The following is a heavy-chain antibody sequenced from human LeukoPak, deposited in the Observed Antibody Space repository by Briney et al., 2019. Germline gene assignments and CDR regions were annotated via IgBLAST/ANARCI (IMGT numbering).Heavy chain of an antibody. Sequence: PSETLSLTCTVSGGSISSSSYYWGWIRQPPGKGLEWIGSIYYSGSTYYNPSLKSRVTISVDTSKNQFSLKLSSVTAADTAVYYCARRGSYYDYFDYWGQGTLVTVSS. D-gene: IGHD1-26*01. V-gene: IGHV4-39*01. CDR3: ARRGSYYDYFDY. J-gene: IGHJ4*02. CDR1: GGSISSSSYY. CDR2: IYYSGST.